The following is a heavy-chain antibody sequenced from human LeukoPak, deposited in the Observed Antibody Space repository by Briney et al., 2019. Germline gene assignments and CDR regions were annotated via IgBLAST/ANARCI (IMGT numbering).Heavy chain of an antibody. CDR2: IWYDGSNK. J-gene: IGHJ4*02. V-gene: IGHV3-33*01. D-gene: IGHD6-13*01. CDR3: ASTSAAGTADLDY. CDR1: GFTFSSYG. Sequence: GSLRLSCAASGFTFSSYGMRWVRQAPGKGLEWVAVIWYDGSNKYYADSVKGRFTISRDNSKNTLYLQMNSLRAEDTAVYYCASTSAAGTADLDYWGQGTLVTVSS.